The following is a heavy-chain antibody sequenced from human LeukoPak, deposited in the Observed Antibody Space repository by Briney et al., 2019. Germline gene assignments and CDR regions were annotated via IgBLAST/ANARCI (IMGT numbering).Heavy chain of an antibody. V-gene: IGHV3-23*01. CDR3: AKDPGWDSGSSWYGHWFDP. CDR1: GFTFSSYA. CDR2: ISGGGGST. J-gene: IGHJ5*02. Sequence: PGGSLRLSCAASGFTFSSYAMSWVRQAPGKGLEWVSAISGGGGSTYYADSVKGRFTISRDNSKNTLYLQMNSLRAEDTAVYYCAKDPGWDSGSSWYGHWFDPWGQGTLVTVSS. D-gene: IGHD6-13*01.